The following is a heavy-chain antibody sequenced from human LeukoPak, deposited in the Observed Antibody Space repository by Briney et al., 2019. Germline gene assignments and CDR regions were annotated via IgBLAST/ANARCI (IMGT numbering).Heavy chain of an antibody. J-gene: IGHJ4*02. CDR1: GGSISSYY. CDR2: IYYSGST. D-gene: IGHD4-17*01. Sequence: SETLSLTYTVSGGSISSYYWSWIRQPPGKGLEWIGYIYYSGSTNYNPSLKSRVTISVDTSKNQFSLKLSSVTAADTAVYYCARGAWYGDYEDYWGQGTLVTVSS. CDR3: ARGAWYGDYEDY. V-gene: IGHV4-59*01.